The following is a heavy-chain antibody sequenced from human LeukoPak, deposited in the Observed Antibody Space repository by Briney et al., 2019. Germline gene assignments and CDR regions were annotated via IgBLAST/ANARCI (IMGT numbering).Heavy chain of an antibody. Sequence: GASVKVSCKASGYTFTSYAMNWVRQAPGQGLEWMGWINTSTGNPTYAQGFTGRFVFSLDTSVSTAYLQISSLKAEDTAVYYCARGVTGSGWFANFDYWGQGTLVTVSS. D-gene: IGHD6-19*01. V-gene: IGHV7-4-1*02. CDR2: INTSTGNP. CDR1: GYTFTSYA. J-gene: IGHJ4*02. CDR3: ARGVTGSGWFANFDY.